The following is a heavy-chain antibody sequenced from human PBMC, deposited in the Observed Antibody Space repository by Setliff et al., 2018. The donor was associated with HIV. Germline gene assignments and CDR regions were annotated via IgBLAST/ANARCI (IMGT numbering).Heavy chain of an antibody. V-gene: IGHV3-23*01. CDR1: GLTFSSHW. J-gene: IGHJ4*02. D-gene: IGHD3-22*01. CDR3: AKDRYYDSSGSPFDY. Sequence: GGSLRLSCAASGLTFSSHWMHWVRQAPGKGLEWVSAISGSGGSTYYADSVKGRFTISRDNSKNTLYLQMNSLRAEDTAVYYCAKDRYYDSSGSPFDYWGQGTLVTVSS. CDR2: ISGSGGST.